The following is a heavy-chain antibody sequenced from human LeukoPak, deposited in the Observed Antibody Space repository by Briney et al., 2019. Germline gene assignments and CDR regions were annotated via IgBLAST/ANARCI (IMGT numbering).Heavy chain of an antibody. CDR3: ARDHYYDGRGRFDP. CDR2: VYFDGGT. J-gene: IGHJ5*02. V-gene: IGHV4-39*07. CDR1: GGSVMSGTYH. Sequence: SETLSLTCSVSGGSVMSGTYHWGWIRQPPGKGLEWIGSVYFDGGTHYNPSLQSRVTISVLTSKNQFSLRLSSVTAADTALYYCARDHYYDGRGRFDPWGQGTLVTVSS. D-gene: IGHD3-16*01.